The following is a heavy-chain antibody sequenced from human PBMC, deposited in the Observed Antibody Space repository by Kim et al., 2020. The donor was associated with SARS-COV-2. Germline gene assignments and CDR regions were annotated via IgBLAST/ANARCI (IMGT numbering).Heavy chain of an antibody. CDR1: GFTFSSYS. Sequence: GGSLRLSCAASGFTFSSYSMNWVRQAPGKGLEWVSSISSSSYIYYADSVKGRFTISRDNAKNSLYLQMNSLRAEDTAVYYCARGSIDYDILTGSEQLNPFDPWGQGTLVTVSS. CDR2: ISSSSYI. D-gene: IGHD3-9*01. V-gene: IGHV3-21*01. J-gene: IGHJ5*02. CDR3: ARGSIDYDILTGSEQLNPFDP.